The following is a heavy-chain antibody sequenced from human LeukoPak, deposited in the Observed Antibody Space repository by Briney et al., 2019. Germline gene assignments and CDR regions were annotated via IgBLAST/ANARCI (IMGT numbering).Heavy chain of an antibody. V-gene: IGHV3-7*01. CDR1: GFSFDSYW. CDR3: ARGYRDYVWGSHDY. D-gene: IGHD3-16*01. Sequence: GGSLRLSCVASGFSFDSYWMNWVRQAPGRGLEWVANINHDATEKYYVDSVKGRFTISRDNAKKSLYLQMNRLRAEDTAVYYCARGYRDYVWGSHDYWGQGTLVTVSS. J-gene: IGHJ4*02. CDR2: INHDATEK.